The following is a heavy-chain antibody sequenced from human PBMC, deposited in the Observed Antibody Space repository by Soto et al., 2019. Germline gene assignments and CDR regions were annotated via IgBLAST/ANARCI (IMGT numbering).Heavy chain of an antibody. J-gene: IGHJ6*02. CDR2: ISSSSRTI. Sequence: GGSLRLSCAASGLCFSSYSMNWVRQAPGKGLEWVSYISSSSRTIYYADSVKGRFTISRDNAKNSLYLQMNSLRDEDTGVYYCAKDRSSTMYAMDVWGQGTTVSVSS. D-gene: IGHD2-2*01. V-gene: IGHV3-48*02. CDR1: GLCFSSYS. CDR3: AKDRSSTMYAMDV.